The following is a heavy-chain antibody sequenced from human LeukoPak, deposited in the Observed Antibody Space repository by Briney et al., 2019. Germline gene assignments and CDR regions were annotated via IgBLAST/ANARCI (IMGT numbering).Heavy chain of an antibody. CDR3: ARQVYGEVGAPTFDY. CDR2: IYYSGRT. D-gene: IGHD1-26*01. J-gene: IGHJ4*02. Sequence: SATLSLTCTVPGGSISSSSFYCGWIRQPPGKGLEWIGSIYYSGRTYYNPSLKSRVTISVDTSKNQFSLKLSSVTAADTAVYYCARQVYGEVGAPTFDYWGQGTLVTVSS. CDR1: GGSISSSSFY. V-gene: IGHV4-39*01.